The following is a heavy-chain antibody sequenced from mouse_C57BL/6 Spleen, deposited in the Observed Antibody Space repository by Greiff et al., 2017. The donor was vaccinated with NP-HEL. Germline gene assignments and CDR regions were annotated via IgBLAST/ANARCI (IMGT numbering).Heavy chain of an antibody. D-gene: IGHD1-1*01. CDR3: ARDYGRSDY. Sequence: QVQLQQPGAELVKPGASVKMSCKASGYTFTSYWITWVKPRPGPGLEWIGDIYPGSGSTNYNEKFKSKATLTVDTSSSTAYMQLSSLTSEDSAVYYCARDYGRSDYWGQGTTLTVAS. V-gene: IGHV1-55*01. CDR1: GYTFTSYW. CDR2: IYPGSGST. J-gene: IGHJ2*01.